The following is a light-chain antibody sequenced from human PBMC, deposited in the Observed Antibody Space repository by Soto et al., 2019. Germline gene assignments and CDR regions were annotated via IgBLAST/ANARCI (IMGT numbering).Light chain of an antibody. J-gene: IGKJ1*01. CDR2: KAS. V-gene: IGKV1-5*03. CDR3: QQYNSLPWT. Sequence: DIQLTQSPSTLSASVGDRVTITCRASQSIINWLGWYQQKPGKAPKLLIYKASSLESGVPSRFSGSGSGTDLTLTINRLQPDDFATYYCQQYNSLPWTFGQGTKVDIK. CDR1: QSIINW.